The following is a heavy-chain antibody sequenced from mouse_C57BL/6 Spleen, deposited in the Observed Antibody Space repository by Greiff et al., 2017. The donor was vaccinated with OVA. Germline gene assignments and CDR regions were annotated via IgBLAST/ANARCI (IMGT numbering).Heavy chain of an antibody. D-gene: IGHD2-3*01. CDR1: GYTFTSYW. V-gene: IGHV1-59*01. Sequence: VQLQQPGAELVRPGTSVKLSCKASGYTFTSYWMHWVKQRPGQGLEWIGVIDPSDSYTNYNQKFKGKATLPVDTSSSTAYMQLSSLTSEDAAVYYCARKMVHYYAMDYWGQGTSVTVSS. CDR2: IDPSDSYT. CDR3: ARKMVHYYAMDY. J-gene: IGHJ4*01.